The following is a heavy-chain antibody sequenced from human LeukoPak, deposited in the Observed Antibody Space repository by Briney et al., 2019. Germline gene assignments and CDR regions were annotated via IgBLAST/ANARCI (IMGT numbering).Heavy chain of an antibody. V-gene: IGHV3-48*03. CDR1: GFTFSSYE. CDR3: ARETPGAFDI. CDR2: ISSSGSTI. J-gene: IGHJ3*02. Sequence: GGSLGLSCAASGFTFSSYEMNWVRQAPGKGLEWVSYISSSGSTIYYADSVKGRFTISRDNAKNSLYLQMNSLRAEDTAVYYCARETPGAFDIWGQGTMVTVSS. D-gene: IGHD1-14*01.